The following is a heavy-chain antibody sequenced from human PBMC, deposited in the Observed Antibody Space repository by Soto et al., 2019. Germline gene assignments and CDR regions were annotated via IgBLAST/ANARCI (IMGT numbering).Heavy chain of an antibody. CDR1: GGSISSSNW. CDR3: ARVVSPEVPFDY. V-gene: IGHV4-4*02. J-gene: IGHJ4*02. CDR2: IYHSGST. Sequence: QVQLQESGPGLVKPSWTLSLTCAVSGGSISSSNWWSWVRQPPGKVLEWIGEIYHSGSTNYNPSLKSRVTISVDKSMNQLSLKLSSVTAADTAVYYCARVVSPEVPFDYWGQGTLVTVSS.